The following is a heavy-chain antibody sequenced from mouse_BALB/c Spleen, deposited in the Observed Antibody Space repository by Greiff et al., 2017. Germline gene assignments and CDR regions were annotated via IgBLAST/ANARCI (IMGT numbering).Heavy chain of an antibody. Sequence: QVQLKESGPGLVQPSQSLSITCTVSGFSLTSYGVHWVRQSPGKGLEWLGVIWSGGSTDYNAAFISRLSISKDNSKSQVFFKMNSLQANDTAIYYCARNTLYGSSLAWFAYWGQGTLVTVSA. CDR2: IWSGGST. V-gene: IGHV2-2*02. D-gene: IGHD1-1*01. J-gene: IGHJ3*01. CDR3: ARNTLYGSSLAWFAY. CDR1: GFSLTSYG.